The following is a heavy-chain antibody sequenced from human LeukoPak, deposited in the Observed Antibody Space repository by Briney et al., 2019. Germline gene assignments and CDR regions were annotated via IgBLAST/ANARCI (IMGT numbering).Heavy chain of an antibody. CDR2: IYSGGST. V-gene: IGHV3-53*01. CDR1: GFTVSSNY. D-gene: IGHD1-26*01. CDR3: ATGLLTWELRDY. J-gene: IGHJ4*02. Sequence: PGGSLRLSCAASGFTVSSNYMSWVRQAPGKGLKWVSVIYSGGSTYYADSVKGRFTISRDNSKNTLYLQMNSLRAEDTAVYYCATGLLTWELRDYWGQGTLVTVSS.